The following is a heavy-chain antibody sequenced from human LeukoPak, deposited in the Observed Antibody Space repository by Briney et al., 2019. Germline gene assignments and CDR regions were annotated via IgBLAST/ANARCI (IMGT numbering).Heavy chain of an antibody. CDR1: GGSISSGGYS. Sequence: ASETLSLTCAVSGGSISSGGYSWSWIRQPPGKGLEWIGYIYHSGSTYYNPSLKSRVTISVDTSKNQFSLKLSSVTAADTAVYYCARYPGGYSGYEPYFDYWGQGTLVTVSS. CDR2: IYHSGST. V-gene: IGHV4-30-2*05. CDR3: ARYPGGYSGYEPYFDY. D-gene: IGHD5-12*01. J-gene: IGHJ4*02.